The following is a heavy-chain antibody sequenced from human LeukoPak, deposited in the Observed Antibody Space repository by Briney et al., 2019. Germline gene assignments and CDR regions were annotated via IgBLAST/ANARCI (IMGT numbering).Heavy chain of an antibody. D-gene: IGHD3-10*01. CDR1: GYMYADSV. J-gene: IGHJ4*02. V-gene: IGHV1-2*02. CDR3: TRFYHGDSGHYYFDS. Sequence: ASVKVCCKASGYMYADSVIHSGRQAPGQGLEWMGWISPKNGGTKYAPNFQGRVTMTRDASITTAYMELSSLTSDDTAIYFCTRFYHGDSGHYYFDSWGQGTRVTVSS. CDR2: ISPKNGGT.